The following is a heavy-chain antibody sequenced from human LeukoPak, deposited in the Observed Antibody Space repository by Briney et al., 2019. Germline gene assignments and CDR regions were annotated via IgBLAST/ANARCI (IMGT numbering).Heavy chain of an antibody. CDR2: ISSSSSYI. J-gene: IGHJ4*02. CDR1: GLSFSTYS. V-gene: IGHV3-21*01. Sequence: GGSLRLSCAASGLSFSTYSMGWVRQAPGKGLEWVSSISSSSSYIYYADSVRGRFTISRDNAKNSLFLQMNSLRAEDTAVYYCARDQAAVAGKGYDYWGQGTLVTVSS. D-gene: IGHD6-19*01. CDR3: ARDQAAVAGKGYDY.